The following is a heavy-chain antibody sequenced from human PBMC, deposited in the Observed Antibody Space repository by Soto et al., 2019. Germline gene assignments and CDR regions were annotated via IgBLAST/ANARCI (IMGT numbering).Heavy chain of an antibody. J-gene: IGHJ4*02. D-gene: IGHD6-13*01. CDR1: GYSFTSYW. CDR2: IDPSDSYT. Sequence: EVQLVQSGAEVKKPGESLRISCKGSGYSFTSYWISWVRQMPGKGLEWMGRIDPSDSYTNYSPSFQGHVTISADKSICXAYLQWSSLKASDTGMYYCARLQAAAGDNALTFDSWGQGTLVTVSS. CDR3: ARLQAAAGDNALTFDS. V-gene: IGHV5-10-1*01.